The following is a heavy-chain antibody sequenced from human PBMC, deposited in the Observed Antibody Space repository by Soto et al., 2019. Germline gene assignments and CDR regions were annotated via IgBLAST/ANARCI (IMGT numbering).Heavy chain of an antibody. V-gene: IGHV1-69*01. CDR3: ARARCSGGSCYPYYFDY. CDR1: GGTFSSYA. CDR2: IIPIFGTA. Sequence: QVQLVRSGAEVKKPGSSVKVSCKASGGTFSSYAISWVRQAPGQGLEWMGGIIPIFGTANYAQKFQGRVTITADESTSTAYMELSSLRSEDTAVYYCARARCSGGSCYPYYFDYWGQGTLVTVSS. J-gene: IGHJ4*02. D-gene: IGHD2-15*01.